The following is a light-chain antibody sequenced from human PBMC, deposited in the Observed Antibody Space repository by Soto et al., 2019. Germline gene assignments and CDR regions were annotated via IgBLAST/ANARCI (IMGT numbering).Light chain of an antibody. J-gene: IGKJ2*03. CDR2: AAS. V-gene: IGKV1-33*01. CDR1: QDISQY. CDR3: QHYDNIPYS. Sequence: DTQMTQSPSSLSASVGDRVTITCQASQDISQYLNWYQHKPGKAPKLLIYAASNLETGVPSRFSGSGSATDSTFTISSVQPEDIATYYCQHYDNIPYSFGQGTKVDIK.